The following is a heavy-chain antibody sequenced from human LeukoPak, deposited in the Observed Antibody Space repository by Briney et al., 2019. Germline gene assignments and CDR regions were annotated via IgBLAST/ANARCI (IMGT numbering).Heavy chain of an antibody. CDR1: GFGFRVYW. CDR3: ARVPTNSYGFGQ. Sequence: GGSLRLSCAASGFGFRVYWMNGAPHAPGKGRVGVAHINEDGTSASHADSVKGRFTISRDNAKNTLYLQMNSLTVEDTAVYYCARVPTNSYGFGQWGQGALVTVSS. D-gene: IGHD5-18*01. V-gene: IGHV3-74*01. J-gene: IGHJ4*02. CDR2: INEDGTSA.